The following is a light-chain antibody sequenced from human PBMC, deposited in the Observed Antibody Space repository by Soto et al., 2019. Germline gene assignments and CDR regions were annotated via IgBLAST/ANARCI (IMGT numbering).Light chain of an antibody. CDR1: QSISSY. V-gene: IGKV1-39*01. CDR2: AAS. CDR3: QQSYSTPPWT. J-gene: IGKJ1*01. Sequence: IQISQAPCSLSASVGDRVTITCRASQSISSYLNWYQQKPGKAPKLLIYAASSLQSGVPSRFSGSGSGTDFTLTISSLQPEDFATYYCQQSYSTPPWTLGQGTKVDIK.